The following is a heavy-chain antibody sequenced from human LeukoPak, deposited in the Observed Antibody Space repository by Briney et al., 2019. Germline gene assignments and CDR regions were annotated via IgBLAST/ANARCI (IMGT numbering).Heavy chain of an antibody. V-gene: IGHV3-30*03. D-gene: IGHD6-19*01. J-gene: IGHJ4*02. CDR3: AITKTVAGESFDY. CDR1: GFTFSSYG. Sequence: PGRSLRLSSAASGFTFSSYGMHWVRQAPGKGREWGAIISYDGSNKYYAYSVKGRFTISRDNSKNTLYLQMNSLRAEDTAVYYCAITKTVAGESFDYWGQGTLVTVSS. CDR2: ISYDGSNK.